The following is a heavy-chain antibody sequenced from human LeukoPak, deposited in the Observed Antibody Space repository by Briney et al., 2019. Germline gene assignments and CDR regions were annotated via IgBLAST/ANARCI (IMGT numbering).Heavy chain of an antibody. D-gene: IGHD3-10*01. CDR3: AGWFGELFLPYYCYGMDV. CDR2: ISGSGGST. Sequence: GGSLRLSCAASGFTFSSYVMSWVRQAPGKGLEWVSAISGSGGSTYYADSVKGRFTISRDNSKNTLYLQMNSLRAEDTAVYYCAGWFGELFLPYYCYGMDVWGQGTTVTVSS. J-gene: IGHJ6*02. V-gene: IGHV3-23*01. CDR1: GFTFSSYV.